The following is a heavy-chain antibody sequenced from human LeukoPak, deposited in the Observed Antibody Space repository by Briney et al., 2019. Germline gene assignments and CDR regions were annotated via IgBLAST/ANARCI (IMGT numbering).Heavy chain of an antibody. Sequence: PGGSLRLSCAASGFSFSNYWMRWVRQAPGKGLEWVSYISSSGSTIYYADSVEGRFTISRDNAKNSLYLQMNSLRAEDTAVYYCARVHYPYSSGYYYSYFDYWGQGTLVTVSP. CDR2: ISSSGSTI. CDR1: GFSFSNYW. D-gene: IGHD3-22*01. V-gene: IGHV3-11*01. J-gene: IGHJ4*02. CDR3: ARVHYPYSSGYYYSYFDY.